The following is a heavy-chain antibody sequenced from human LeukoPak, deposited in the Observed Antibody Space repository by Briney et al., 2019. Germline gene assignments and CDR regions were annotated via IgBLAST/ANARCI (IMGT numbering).Heavy chain of an antibody. D-gene: IGHD3-3*01. Sequence: SETLSLTCTVSGGSISSYYWSWIRKPAGKGLEWIGRFYASGSNYNPSLKSRVTMSIDTSKNQFFLKLSSVTAADTAVYYCVKYYDFWSGYYDVWGQGTMVTVSS. CDR2: FYASGS. V-gene: IGHV4-4*07. J-gene: IGHJ3*01. CDR1: GGSISSYY. CDR3: VKYYDFWSGYYDV.